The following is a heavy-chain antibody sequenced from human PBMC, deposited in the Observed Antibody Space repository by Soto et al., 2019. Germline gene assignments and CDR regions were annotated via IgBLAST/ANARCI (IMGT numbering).Heavy chain of an antibody. J-gene: IGHJ4*02. V-gene: IGHV3-74*01. Sequence: PGGSLRLSCAASGFTFSRYWMHWVRQAPGEGLVWVSRINQDGSDRDYADSVKGRFTISRDNAKNTLYLQMNSLRAEGTAVFYCGRGGSDSPMAPGYWAQGT. CDR3: GRGGSDSPMAPGY. CDR1: GFTFSRYW. D-gene: IGHD5-18*01. CDR2: INQDGSDR.